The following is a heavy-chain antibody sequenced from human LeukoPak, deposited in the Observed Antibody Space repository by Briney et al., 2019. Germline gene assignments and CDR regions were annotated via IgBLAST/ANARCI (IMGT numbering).Heavy chain of an antibody. Sequence: PGGSLRLSCAASGFTFSSYAMSWVRQAPGKGLEWVSAISGSGGSTYYADSVKGRFTISRDNSKNTLYLQMNSLRVEDTAVYYCAKDRAVAMVRGVIINYWGQGTLVTVSS. J-gene: IGHJ4*02. CDR3: AKDRAVAMVRGVIINY. V-gene: IGHV3-23*01. CDR2: ISGSGGST. CDR1: GFTFSSYA. D-gene: IGHD3-10*01.